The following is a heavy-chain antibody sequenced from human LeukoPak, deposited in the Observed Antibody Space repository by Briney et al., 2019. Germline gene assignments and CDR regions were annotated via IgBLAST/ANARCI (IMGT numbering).Heavy chain of an antibody. CDR3: TTIYCSITSCHLDF. D-gene: IGHD2-2*01. CDR1: GFTFSNAW. Sequence: GGSLRLSCAASGFTFSNAWMSWVRQAPGKGLEWVGRIKSKTDGGTTDYAAPVKGRFTISRDDSKNTLYLQMNSLKTEVTAVYYCTTIYCSITSCHLDFWGQGTRVSV. CDR2: IKSKTDGGTT. V-gene: IGHV3-15*01. J-gene: IGHJ4*02.